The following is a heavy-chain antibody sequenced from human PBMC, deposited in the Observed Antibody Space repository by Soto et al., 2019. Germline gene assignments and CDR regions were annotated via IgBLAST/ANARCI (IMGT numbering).Heavy chain of an antibody. Sequence: GASVKVSCKASGGTFSSYAISWVRQAPGQGLEWMGGIIPIFGTANYAQKFQGRVTITADESTSTAYMELSSLRSEDTAVYYCASAGSSGWTSRYWGQGTLVTVSS. CDR1: GGTFSSYA. CDR3: ASAGSSGWTSRY. V-gene: IGHV1-69*13. CDR2: IIPIFGTA. D-gene: IGHD6-19*01. J-gene: IGHJ4*02.